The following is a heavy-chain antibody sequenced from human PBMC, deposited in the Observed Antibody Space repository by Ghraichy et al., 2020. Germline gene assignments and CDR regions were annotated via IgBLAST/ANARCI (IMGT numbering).Heavy chain of an antibody. CDR2: ISWDGGST. CDR1: GFTFDDYT. V-gene: IGHV3-43*01. D-gene: IGHD4-17*01. CDR3: ATTVTLDFDY. Sequence: GGSLRLSCAASGFTFDDYTMHWVRQAPGKGLEWVSLISWDGGSTYYADSVKGRFTISRDNSKNSLYLQMNSLRTEDTALYYCATTVTLDFDYWGQGTLVTVSS. J-gene: IGHJ4*02.